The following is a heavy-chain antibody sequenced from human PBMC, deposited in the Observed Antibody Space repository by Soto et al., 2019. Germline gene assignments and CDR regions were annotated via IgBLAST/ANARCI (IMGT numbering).Heavy chain of an antibody. CDR3: ARVDWGSFDY. Sequence: PSETLSLTCIVSGASISGYYWAWIRQPPGKGLEWIGNIFYTGSTDYNPSLKSRVSMSLDTSKNHFSLKITSVTTADTAVYYCARVDWGSFDYWGQGILVTVSS. CDR2: IFYTGST. CDR1: GASISGYY. V-gene: IGHV4-59*01. J-gene: IGHJ4*02. D-gene: IGHD3-9*01.